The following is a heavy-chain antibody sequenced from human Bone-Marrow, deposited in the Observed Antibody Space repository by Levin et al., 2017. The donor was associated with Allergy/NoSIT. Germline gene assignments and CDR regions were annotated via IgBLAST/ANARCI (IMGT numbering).Heavy chain of an antibody. Sequence: QTGESLKISCAASGFTVSSNHMSWVRQAPGKGLEWVSLIYSGGRGYYADSVRGRFTISRDNSKKTLYLQLNSLRAEETAVYYCAIYGSGNDYSAFDIWGQGTMVTVSS. D-gene: IGHD3-10*01. J-gene: IGHJ3*02. V-gene: IGHV3-53*01. CDR1: GFTVSSNH. CDR2: IYSGGRG. CDR3: AIYGSGNDYSAFDI.